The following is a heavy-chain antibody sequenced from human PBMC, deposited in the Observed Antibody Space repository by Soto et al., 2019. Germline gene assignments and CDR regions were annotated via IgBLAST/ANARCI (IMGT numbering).Heavy chain of an antibody. V-gene: IGHV4-34*01. CDR3: ASWDYSDFPI. D-gene: IGHD4-17*01. J-gene: IGHJ3*02. Sequence: SETLSLTCAVYGGSFSGYYWSWIRQPPGKGLEWIGEINHSGSTNYNPSLKSRVTISVDTSKNQFSLKLSSVTAADTAVYYCASWDYSDFPIWGQGTVVTVSS. CDR1: GGSFSGYY. CDR2: INHSGST.